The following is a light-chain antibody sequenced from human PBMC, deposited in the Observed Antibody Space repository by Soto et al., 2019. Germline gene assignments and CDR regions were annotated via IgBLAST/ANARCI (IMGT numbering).Light chain of an antibody. V-gene: IGKV2-29*01. Sequence: DIVMTQTPLSLSVTPGQPASISCKSSQSLLHSDGKIYLYWYQQKPGQAPRLLIYGASSRATGIPDRFSGSGSGTDFTLTISRLEPEDFAVYYCQQYGSSPSITFGQGTRLEIK. CDR1: QSLLHSDGKIY. CDR3: QQYGSSPSIT. CDR2: GAS. J-gene: IGKJ5*01.